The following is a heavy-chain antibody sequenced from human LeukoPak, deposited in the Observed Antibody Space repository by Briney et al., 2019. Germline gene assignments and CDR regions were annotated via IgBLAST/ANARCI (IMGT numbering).Heavy chain of an antibody. V-gene: IGHV3-48*03. CDR3: ARVRDCDFWSGYPYYYYGMDV. Sequence: GGSLRLSCAASGFTFSSYEMNWVRQAPGKGLEWVSYISSSGSTIYYADSVKGRFTISRDNAKNSLYLQMNSLRAEDTAVYYCARVRDCDFWSGYPYYYYGMDVWGQGTTVTVSS. D-gene: IGHD3-3*01. J-gene: IGHJ6*02. CDR1: GFTFSSYE. CDR2: ISSSGSTI.